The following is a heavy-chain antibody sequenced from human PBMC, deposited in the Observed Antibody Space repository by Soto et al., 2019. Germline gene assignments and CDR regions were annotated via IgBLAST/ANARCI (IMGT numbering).Heavy chain of an antibody. CDR2: MYYSGST. CDR3: ARLIAGGGSNWFDP. CDR1: GGSISGYY. Sequence: SETLSLTCTVSGGSISGYYWSWIRQPPGKALEWIGYMYYSGSTNYNPSLKSRVTISGDTSKNQFSLKLGSVTAADTAVYYCARLIAGGGSNWFDPWGQGTLVTVPQ. D-gene: IGHD6-13*01. J-gene: IGHJ5*02. V-gene: IGHV4-59*01.